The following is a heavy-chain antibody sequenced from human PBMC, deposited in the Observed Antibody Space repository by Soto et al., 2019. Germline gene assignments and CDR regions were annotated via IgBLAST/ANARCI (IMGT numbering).Heavy chain of an antibody. D-gene: IGHD3-22*01. CDR2: IYYSGST. Sequence: QVQLQESGPGLVKPSETLSLTCTVSGGSISSYYWSWIRQPPGKGLEWIGYIYYSGSTNYNPSLKSRVTISVDTSKNQFSLKLSSVTAADTAVYYCARTYYYVSSGYPYNWFDPWGQGTLVTVSS. CDR1: GGSISSYY. V-gene: IGHV4-59*01. CDR3: ARTYYYVSSGYPYNWFDP. J-gene: IGHJ5*02.